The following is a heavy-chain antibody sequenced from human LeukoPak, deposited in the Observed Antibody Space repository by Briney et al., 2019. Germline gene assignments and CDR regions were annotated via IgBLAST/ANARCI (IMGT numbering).Heavy chain of an antibody. D-gene: IGHD3-22*01. CDR1: GDSVSSNSAA. CDR2: TCYRSKWYN. V-gene: IGHV6-1*01. CDR3: ARGTYYYDSSGYPYYYYYGMDV. J-gene: IGHJ6*02. Sequence: SQTLSLTFAISGDSVSSNSAAWNWIRQSPSRGLEWLGRTCYRSKWYNDYAVSVKSRITINPDTSKNQFSLQLDSVTPEDTAVYYCARGTYYYDSSGYPYYYYYGMDVWGQGTTVTVSS.